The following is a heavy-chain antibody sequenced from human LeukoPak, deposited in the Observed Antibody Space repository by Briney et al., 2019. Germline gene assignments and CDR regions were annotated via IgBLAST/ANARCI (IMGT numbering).Heavy chain of an antibody. Sequence: GGSLRLSCAASGFIFSRYWMHWVRQAPGKGLVWVSRINSDGSSTRYADSVKGRFTISRDNAKNTLFLQMNSLRAEDTAVYYCAIARKYGDYDLDYWGQGTLVTVSS. V-gene: IGHV3-74*01. D-gene: IGHD4-17*01. CDR3: AIARKYGDYDLDY. J-gene: IGHJ4*02. CDR2: INSDGSST. CDR1: GFIFSRYW.